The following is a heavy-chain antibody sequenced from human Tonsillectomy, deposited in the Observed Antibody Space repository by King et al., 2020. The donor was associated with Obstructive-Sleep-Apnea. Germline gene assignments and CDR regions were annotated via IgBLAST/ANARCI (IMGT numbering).Heavy chain of an antibody. D-gene: IGHD2-21*01. CDR1: GFTVSSNY. CDR3: AREPAYLFKGNGYFDY. V-gene: IGHV3-66*01. Sequence: EVQLVESGGGLVQPGGSLRLSCTVSGFTVSSNYMSWVRQAPGKGLERVSVIYSGGRAYYADSVKGRFTISRDNSKTTLYLQMNGLRDEDTAVYYCAREPAYLFKGNGYFDYWGQGTLVTVSS. CDR2: IYSGGRA. J-gene: IGHJ4*02.